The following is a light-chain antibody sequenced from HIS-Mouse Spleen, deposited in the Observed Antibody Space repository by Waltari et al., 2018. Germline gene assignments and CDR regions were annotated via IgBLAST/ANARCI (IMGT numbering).Light chain of an antibody. V-gene: IGLV1-47*01. CDR1: SSNIGSNY. Sequence: VLTQPPSVSGTPGQRVTISCSGSSSNIGSNYVYWYQQLPGTAPKLLIYRNNQRPSGVPDRFSGSKSGTSASLAISGLRSEDEADYYCAAWDDSLSGPVFGGGTKLTVL. CDR2: RNN. CDR3: AAWDDSLSGPV. J-gene: IGLJ3*02.